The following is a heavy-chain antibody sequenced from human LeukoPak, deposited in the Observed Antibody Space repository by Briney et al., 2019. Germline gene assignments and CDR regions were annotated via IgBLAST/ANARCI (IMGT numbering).Heavy chain of an antibody. CDR2: IYYSGNT. D-gene: IGHD1-14*01. CDR1: GGSISSYY. CDR3: ARDPHNLNWFDP. Sequence: PSETLSLTCTVSGGSISSYYWSWIRQPPGKGLEWIGYIYYSGNTNYNPSLKSRVTISVDTSKNQFSLKLSSVTAADTAVYYCARDPHNLNWFDPWGQGTLVTVSS. V-gene: IGHV4-59*01. J-gene: IGHJ5*02.